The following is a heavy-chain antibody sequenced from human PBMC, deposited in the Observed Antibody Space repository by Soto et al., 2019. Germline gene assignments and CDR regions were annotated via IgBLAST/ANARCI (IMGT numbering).Heavy chain of an antibody. CDR1: GFSFSSYT. CDR3: ARAHEVAWFDS. Sequence: PSETLSLSCTASGFSFSSYTMNWVRQAPGKGLQWVASITNRGTHTYSADSVKGRFTISRDNDKNSLYLQMNNLRAEDTATYYCARAHEVAWFDSWGLGALVTVSS. V-gene: IGHV3-21*06. CDR2: ITNRGTHT. J-gene: IGHJ5*01. D-gene: IGHD2-15*01.